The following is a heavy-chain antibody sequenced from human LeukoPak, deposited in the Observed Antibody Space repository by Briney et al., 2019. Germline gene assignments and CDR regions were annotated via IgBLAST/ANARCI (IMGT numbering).Heavy chain of an antibody. J-gene: IGHJ4*02. Sequence: GGSLRLSCAASGFNFNNAWMSWVRQAPGMGLEWVGRIKSKTSGGTTDYAAPVKGTFTISRDDSENTLYLQMNSLKTEDTAVYYCTRRSSAAGRQYFDYWGQGTLVTVSS. CDR2: IKSKTSGGTT. D-gene: IGHD6-13*01. CDR3: TRRSSAAGRQYFDY. CDR1: GFNFNNAW. V-gene: IGHV3-15*01.